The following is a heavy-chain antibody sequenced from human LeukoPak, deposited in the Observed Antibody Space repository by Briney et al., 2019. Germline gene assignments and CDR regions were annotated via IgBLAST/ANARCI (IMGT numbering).Heavy chain of an antibody. V-gene: IGHV4-34*01. D-gene: IGHD2-2*01. CDR3: ARGPGYCSSTSCFSYYFDY. Sequence: PPETLSLTCAVYGGSFSGYYWSWIRQPPGKGLEWIGEINHSGSTNYNPSLKSRVTISVDTSKNQFSLKLSSVTAADTAVYYCARGPGYCSSTSCFSYYFDYWGQGTLVTVSS. CDR2: INHSGST. J-gene: IGHJ4*02. CDR1: GGSFSGYY.